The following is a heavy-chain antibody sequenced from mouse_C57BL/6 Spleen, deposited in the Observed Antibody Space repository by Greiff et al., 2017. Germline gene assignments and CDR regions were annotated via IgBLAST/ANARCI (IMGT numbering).Heavy chain of an antibody. Sequence: QVQLQQPGAELVKPGASVKLSCKASGYTFTSYWMHWVKQRPGQGLEWIGMIHPNSGSTNYNEKFKSKATLTVDKSSSTAYMQLSSLTSEDSAVYSCARQDYVPSDVYFDYWGQGTTLTVSS. D-gene: IGHD1-1*01. CDR2: IHPNSGST. CDR3: ARQDYVPSDVYFDY. V-gene: IGHV1-64*01. CDR1: GYTFTSYW. J-gene: IGHJ2*01.